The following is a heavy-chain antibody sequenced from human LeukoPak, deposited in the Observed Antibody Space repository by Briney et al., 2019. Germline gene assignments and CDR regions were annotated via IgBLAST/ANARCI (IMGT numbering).Heavy chain of an antibody. Sequence: GGSLRLSCAASGFTFSSYAMSWVRQAPGKGLEWVANIKQDGSEKYYVDSVKGRFTISRDNAKNSLYLQMNSLKTEDTAVYYCTTTPQKLYNPRERGQGTLVTVSS. D-gene: IGHD3-16*02. CDR2: IKQDGSEK. V-gene: IGHV3-7*03. J-gene: IGHJ4*02. CDR3: TTTPQKLYNPRE. CDR1: GFTFSSYA.